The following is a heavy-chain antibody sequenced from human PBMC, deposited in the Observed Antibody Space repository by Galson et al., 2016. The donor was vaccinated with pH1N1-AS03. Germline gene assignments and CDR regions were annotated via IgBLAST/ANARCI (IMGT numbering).Heavy chain of an antibody. D-gene: IGHD3-22*01. Sequence: SLRLSCAASGISLSRSWMHWVRQAPGRGQVWVSGINGVGSSIKYADAVKGRFTISRDNAKNMLYLQMNSLRADDAAVYYCARGYDDSGPDDHRLFDSWGQGTQVTVSS. CDR1: GISLSRSW. CDR2: INGVGSSI. J-gene: IGHJ5*01. V-gene: IGHV3-74*01. CDR3: ARGYDDSGPDDHRLFDS.